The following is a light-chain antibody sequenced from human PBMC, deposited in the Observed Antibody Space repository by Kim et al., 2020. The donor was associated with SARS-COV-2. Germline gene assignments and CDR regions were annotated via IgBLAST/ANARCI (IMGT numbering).Light chain of an antibody. CDR2: DVT. Sequence: QSVTISCTGTSSDVGGYNYVSWYQQHPGKAPKLIIYDVTKRPSGVSTRFSGSKSGNTASLTISGLQAGDEADYYCSSYTSSNTLVFGGGTQLTVL. J-gene: IGLJ3*02. CDR1: SSDVGGYNY. CDR3: SSYTSSNTLV. V-gene: IGLV2-14*04.